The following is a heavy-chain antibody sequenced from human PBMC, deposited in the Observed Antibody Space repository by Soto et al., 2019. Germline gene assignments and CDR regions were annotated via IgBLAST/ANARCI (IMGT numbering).Heavy chain of an antibody. V-gene: IGHV3-30*17. CDR3: AKDAYTPIRTTAHDAGGLDH. D-gene: IGHD4-4*01. J-gene: IGHJ4*02. CDR2: ISRDGNNK. Sequence: WVRQAPGKGLEWLAVISRDGNNKDYGDSVKGRFTISRDNSKNTLSLQMNSLRDEDSAVYYCAKDAYTPIRTTAHDAGGLDHWGRGTLVTVSS.